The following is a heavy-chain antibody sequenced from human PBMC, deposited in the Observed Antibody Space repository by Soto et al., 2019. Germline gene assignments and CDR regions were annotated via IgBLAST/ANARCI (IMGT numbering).Heavy chain of an antibody. CDR3: ARVYYDSSGYYYVFQH. J-gene: IGHJ1*01. CDR1: GGSISSRGYY. CDR2: IYYSGST. D-gene: IGHD3-22*01. Sequence: PSETLSLTCTVSGGSISSRGYYWGWIRQPPGKGLEWIGTIYYSGSTYYNPSLKSRVTISVDTSKNQFSLKLSSVTAADTAVYYCARVYYDSSGYYYVFQHWGQGTLVTVSS. V-gene: IGHV4-39*01.